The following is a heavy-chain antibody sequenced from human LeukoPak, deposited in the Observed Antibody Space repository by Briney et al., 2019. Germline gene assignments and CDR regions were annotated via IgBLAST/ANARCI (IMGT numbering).Heavy chain of an antibody. Sequence: GGSLRLSCAASGFIFSDYYMGWIRQAPGKGLQWVSYISDSGSTIYYADSVKGRFTISRDNAKDSLYLQMNSLRAEDTAVYYCARDYSGSYDYYYYMDVWGKGTTVTVSS. D-gene: IGHD3-10*01. CDR1: GFIFSDYY. J-gene: IGHJ6*03. CDR3: ARDYSGSYDYYYYMDV. V-gene: IGHV3-11*04. CDR2: ISDSGSTI.